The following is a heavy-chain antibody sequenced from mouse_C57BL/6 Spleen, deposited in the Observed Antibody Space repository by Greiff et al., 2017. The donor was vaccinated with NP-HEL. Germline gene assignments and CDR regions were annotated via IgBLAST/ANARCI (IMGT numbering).Heavy chain of an antibody. V-gene: IGHV3-6*01. Sequence: DVQLQESGPGLVKPSQSLSLTCSVTGYSITSGYYWNWIRQFPGNKLEWMGYISYDGSNNYNPSLKNRISITRDTSKNQFFLKLNSVTTEDTATYYCAREAYYSNYVGAMDYWGQGTSVTVSS. CDR2: ISYDGSN. CDR3: AREAYYSNYVGAMDY. CDR1: GYSITSGYY. D-gene: IGHD2-5*01. J-gene: IGHJ4*01.